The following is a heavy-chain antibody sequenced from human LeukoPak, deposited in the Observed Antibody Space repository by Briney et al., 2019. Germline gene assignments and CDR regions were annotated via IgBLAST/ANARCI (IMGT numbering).Heavy chain of an antibody. D-gene: IGHD3-3*01. V-gene: IGHV1-2*02. CDR2: INPDSDGT. CDR3: ARVSPYDVWSGGPQVFDY. CDR1: GFAFTAYY. J-gene: IGHJ4*02. Sequence: ASVKVSCKASGFAFTAYYVHWVRQAPGQGPEWMGWINPDSDGTNFAQKFQGRVIMTTDTSISTAYMELTSLTSDDTAVYYCARVSPYDVWSGGPQVFDYWGQGTLVTVSS.